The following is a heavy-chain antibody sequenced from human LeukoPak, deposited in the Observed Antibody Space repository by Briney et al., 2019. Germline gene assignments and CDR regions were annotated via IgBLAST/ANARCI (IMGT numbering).Heavy chain of an antibody. CDR1: GYRFISYW. Sequence: PGESLKISCKSSGYRFISYWIGWVRQMPGKGLEWMGIISPGDSDTRYSPSFQAQVTISADKSISTAYLQWSSLKASDTDTYYCARRYCSAGSCLDYWGQGTLVTVSS. CDR2: ISPGDSDT. CDR3: ARRYCSAGSCLDY. D-gene: IGHD2-15*01. J-gene: IGHJ4*02. V-gene: IGHV5-51*01.